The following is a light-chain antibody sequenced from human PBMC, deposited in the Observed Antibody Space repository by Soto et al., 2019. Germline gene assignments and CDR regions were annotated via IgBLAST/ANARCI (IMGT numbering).Light chain of an antibody. CDR3: QQYNTWPRS. CDR2: GAF. V-gene: IGKV3-15*01. Sequence: EIVMTQSPATLSVSPGERATHSCRASQRINNNLAWYQQKPGQAPRLIIYGAFVRATNISARFSGSGSGTEFTLTLSSLQSEDFAIYYCQQYNTWPRSFGQGTRVDI. CDR1: QRINNN. J-gene: IGKJ1*01.